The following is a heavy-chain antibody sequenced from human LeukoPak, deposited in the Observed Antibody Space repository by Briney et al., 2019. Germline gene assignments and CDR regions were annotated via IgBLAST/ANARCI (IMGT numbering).Heavy chain of an antibody. CDR2: IFDSGRT. J-gene: IGHJ6*03. CDR1: GGSISPYS. Sequence: NPSETLSLTCTVSGGSISPYSWNWIRQPPGKGLEWIGYIFDSGRTNYDPSLKSRVTISVDTSKNQFSLSLSSVTAADTAVYYCATAQLQQSYERSYTNYYHYYYMDVWGKGNTATVSS. V-gene: IGHV4-59*01. D-gene: IGHD3-10*01. CDR3: ATAQLQQSYERSYTNYYHYYYMDV.